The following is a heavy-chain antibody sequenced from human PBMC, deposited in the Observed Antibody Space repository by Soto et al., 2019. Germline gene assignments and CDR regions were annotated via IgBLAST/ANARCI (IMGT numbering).Heavy chain of an antibody. J-gene: IGHJ3*02. D-gene: IGHD3-22*01. Sequence: SAKVYCKASGGTFSSYTISWVRQAPRQVLEWMGRIIPILGIANYAQKFQGRVTITAYKSTSTAYMELSSLRSEDTAVYYCVKDSGGAGNGYYYDSPGPNASEIWGQGTMVTRLL. V-gene: IGHV1-69*04. CDR1: GGTFSSYT. CDR2: IIPILGIA. CDR3: VKDSGGAGNGYYYDSPGPNASEI.